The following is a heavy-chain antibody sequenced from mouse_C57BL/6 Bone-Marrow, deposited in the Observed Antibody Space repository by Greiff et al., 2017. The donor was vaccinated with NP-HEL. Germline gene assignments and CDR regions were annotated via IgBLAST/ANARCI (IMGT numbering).Heavy chain of an antibody. CDR2: IDPSDSYT. Sequence: VQLQQPGAELVMPGASVKLSCKASGYTFTSYWMHWVKQRPGQGLEWIGGIDPSDSYTNYNQKFKGKSTLTVDKSSSTAYMQLSSLTSEDSSVYYCARVYDGYYFDYWGQGTTLTVSS. CDR1: GYTFTSYW. J-gene: IGHJ2*01. D-gene: IGHD2-3*01. V-gene: IGHV1-69*01. CDR3: ARVYDGYYFDY.